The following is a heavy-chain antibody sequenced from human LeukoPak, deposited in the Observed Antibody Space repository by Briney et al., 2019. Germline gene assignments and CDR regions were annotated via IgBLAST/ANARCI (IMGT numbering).Heavy chain of an antibody. Sequence: GESLMISCKGSGYSFTSYWIGWVRQMPGKGLEWMGIIYPSDSDTRYSPSFEGQVTMSADKSISTAYLQWSSLKASDTAMYYCARLTYTPSGFDPWGQGTLVTVSS. CDR3: ARLTYTPSGFDP. J-gene: IGHJ5*02. V-gene: IGHV5-51*01. CDR2: IYPSDSDT. CDR1: GYSFTSYW. D-gene: IGHD5-18*01.